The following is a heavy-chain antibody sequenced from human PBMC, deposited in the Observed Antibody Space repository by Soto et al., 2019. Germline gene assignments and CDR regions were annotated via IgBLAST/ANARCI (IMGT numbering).Heavy chain of an antibody. Sequence: EVKLLESGGGLVQPGGSLRLSCGVSGFTVTSNGVSWVRQAPGKGLEWVSAISPNGQGIWYADSVKGRFTISRDISRNTVFLQMDSLRAEDTAVYYCAREGASGFGMDVWGQGTTVTVSS. CDR1: GFTVTSNG. CDR3: AREGASGFGMDV. CDR2: ISPNGQGI. V-gene: IGHV3-23*01. J-gene: IGHJ6*02. D-gene: IGHD1-26*01.